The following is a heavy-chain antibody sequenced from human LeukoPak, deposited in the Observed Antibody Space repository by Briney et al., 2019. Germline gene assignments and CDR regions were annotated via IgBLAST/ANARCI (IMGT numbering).Heavy chain of an antibody. Sequence: SETLSLTCSVSGGSISTSNYYCGWIRQPPGKGLEWIGYIYYTGSTNYNPSLKSRVTISVEKSKNQFSLKLSSVTAADTAVYYCARNRRLPDGVNYYFYGMDVWGQGTTVTVSS. V-gene: IGHV4-61*05. D-gene: IGHD1-14*01. CDR3: ARNRRLPDGVNYYFYGMDV. CDR1: GGSISTSNYY. CDR2: IYYTGST. J-gene: IGHJ6*02.